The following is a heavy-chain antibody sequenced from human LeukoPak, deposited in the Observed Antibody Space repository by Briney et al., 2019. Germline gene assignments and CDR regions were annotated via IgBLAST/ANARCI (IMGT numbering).Heavy chain of an antibody. Sequence: GASVTVSCKASGGTFSSYAISWVRQAPGQGLEWMGGIIPIFGTANYAQKFQGRVTITADESTSTAYMELSSLRSEDTAVYYCARDAGTQKWFDPWGQGTLVTVSS. CDR1: GGTFSSYA. D-gene: IGHD6-13*01. CDR2: IIPIFGTA. J-gene: IGHJ5*02. CDR3: ARDAGTQKWFDP. V-gene: IGHV1-69*13.